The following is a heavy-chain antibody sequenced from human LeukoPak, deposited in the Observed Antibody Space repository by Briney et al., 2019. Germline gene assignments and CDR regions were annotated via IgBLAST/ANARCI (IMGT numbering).Heavy chain of an antibody. J-gene: IGHJ6*03. CDR1: GFTFSSYT. D-gene: IGHD2-21*01. Sequence: GGSLRLSCAVSGFTFSSYTMNWVRQAPGKGLEWVSSIGISSNKIYYADSVKGRFIISRDNAKNLVYLQMNSLRAEDTAVYYCARAYYYSYYMDVWGKGTTVTVSS. CDR3: ARAYYYSYYMDV. CDR2: IGISSNKI. V-gene: IGHV3-21*01.